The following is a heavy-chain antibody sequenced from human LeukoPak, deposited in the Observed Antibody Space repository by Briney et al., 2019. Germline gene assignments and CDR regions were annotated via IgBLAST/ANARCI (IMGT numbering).Heavy chain of an antibody. Sequence: SETLSLTCAVYGGSFSGYYWSWIRQPAEKGLEWIGEINHSGSTNYNPSLKSRVTISVDTSKNQFSLKLSSVTAADTAVYYCARGLSFRLHWRFDYWGQGTLVTVSS. J-gene: IGHJ4*02. D-gene: IGHD2/OR15-2a*01. CDR1: GGSFSGYY. V-gene: IGHV4-34*01. CDR2: INHSGST. CDR3: ARGLSFRLHWRFDY.